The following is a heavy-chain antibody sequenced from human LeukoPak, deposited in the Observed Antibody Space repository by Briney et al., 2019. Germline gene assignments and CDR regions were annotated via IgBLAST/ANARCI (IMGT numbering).Heavy chain of an antibody. CDR3: ASCTDYLHKPNDPFDI. J-gene: IGHJ3*02. CDR2: INHGGST. D-gene: IGHD2/OR15-2a*01. V-gene: IGHV4-34*01. CDR1: GGSFSGDY. Sequence: MPSETLTLTWADYGGSFSGDYWASIRQSPRQGLEWIREINHGGSTNYNPSLKTRVTISIDTSKNQFSVKLRSVTAADTAVYYCASCTDYLHKPNDPFDIWGQGTMVTVSS.